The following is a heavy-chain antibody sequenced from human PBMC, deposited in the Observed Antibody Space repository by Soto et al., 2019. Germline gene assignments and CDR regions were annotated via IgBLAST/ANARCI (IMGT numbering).Heavy chain of an antibody. CDR3: ARDCYGSSSSPQNWFDP. D-gene: IGHD6-13*01. V-gene: IGHV1-18*01. Sequence: GASVKVSCKASGYTFTSYGISWVRQAPGQGLEWMGWISAYNGNTNYAQKLQGRVTMTTDTSTSTAYMELRSLRSDDTAVYYCARDCYGSSSSPQNWFDPWGQGTLVTVSS. CDR1: GYTFTSYG. J-gene: IGHJ5*02. CDR2: ISAYNGNT.